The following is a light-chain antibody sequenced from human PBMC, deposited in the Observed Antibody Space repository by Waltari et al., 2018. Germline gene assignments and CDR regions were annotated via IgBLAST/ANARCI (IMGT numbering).Light chain of an antibody. J-gene: IGLJ3*02. CDR3: QSFDSSLSASV. CDR2: GNT. V-gene: IGLV1-40*01. CDR1: SSNFGAGHD. Sequence: QSVLTQPPSMSGAPGQKVTIPCTGGSSNFGAGHDVHWYQQFPGTAPQLRMFGNTNRPAGVPGRFSGSRSGTSASLAIAGLQSEDEAVYYCQSFDSSLSASVFGGGTKLTVL.